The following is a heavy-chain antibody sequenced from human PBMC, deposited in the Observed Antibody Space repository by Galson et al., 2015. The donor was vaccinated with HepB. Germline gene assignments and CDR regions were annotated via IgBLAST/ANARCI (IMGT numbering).Heavy chain of an antibody. J-gene: IGHJ3*02. V-gene: IGHV1-18*01. CDR2: ISAYNGNT. Sequence: SVKVSCKASGYTFTSYGISWVRQAPGQGLEWMGWISAYNGNTNYAQKLQGRVTMTTDTSTSTAYMELRSLRSDDTAVYYCARSIVVVPAAMGGFDIWGQGTMVTVSS. D-gene: IGHD2-2*01. CDR3: ARSIVVVPAAMGGFDI. CDR1: GYTFTSYG.